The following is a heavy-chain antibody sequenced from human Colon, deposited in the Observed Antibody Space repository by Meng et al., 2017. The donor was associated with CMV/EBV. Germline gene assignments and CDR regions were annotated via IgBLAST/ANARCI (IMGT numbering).Heavy chain of an antibody. Sequence: GESLKISCGASGFTFSDYEMNWVRQAPGKGLEWVAYISSAGGDRYYADSVKGRFTISRHNAQRSLYLEMNSLSGDDTAVYYCARDLISGTYSGYESDLGPWGQGTLVTVSS. V-gene: IGHV3-48*03. J-gene: IGHJ5*02. D-gene: IGHD5-12*01. CDR2: ISSAGGDR. CDR1: GFTFSDYE. CDR3: ARDLISGTYSGYESDLGP.